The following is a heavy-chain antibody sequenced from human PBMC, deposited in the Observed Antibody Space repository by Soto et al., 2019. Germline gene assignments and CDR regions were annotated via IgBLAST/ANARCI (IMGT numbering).Heavy chain of an antibody. J-gene: IGHJ6*02. Sequence: GGSLRLSCAASGFTFSSYAMSWVRQAPGKGLEWVSAISGSGGSTYYADSVKGRFTISRDNSKNTLYLQMNSLRAEDTAVYYCAKDSLTIFGVALRYGMDAWGQGTTVTVSS. CDR3: AKDSLTIFGVALRYGMDA. CDR2: ISGSGGST. CDR1: GFTFSSYA. V-gene: IGHV3-23*01. D-gene: IGHD3-3*01.